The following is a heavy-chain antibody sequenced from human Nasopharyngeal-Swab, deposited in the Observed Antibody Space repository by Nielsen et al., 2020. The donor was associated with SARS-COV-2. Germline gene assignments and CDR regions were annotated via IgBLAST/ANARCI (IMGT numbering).Heavy chain of an antibody. Sequence: SLKISCAASGFTFDDYAMHWVRQAPGKGLEWVSGISWNSGSIGYADSVKGRITISRDNAKNSLYLQMNNLRAEDTAIYYCAKDRDSGDDSGEYYHYYGMDVWGQGAPVTVSS. CDR2: ISWNSGSI. D-gene: IGHD5-12*01. J-gene: IGHJ6*02. V-gene: IGHV3-9*01. CDR3: AKDRDSGDDSGEYYHYYGMDV. CDR1: GFTFDDYA.